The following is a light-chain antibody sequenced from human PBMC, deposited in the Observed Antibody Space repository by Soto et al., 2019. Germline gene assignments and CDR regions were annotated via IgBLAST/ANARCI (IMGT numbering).Light chain of an antibody. Sequence: DIQMTQSPSSVSASVGDRVTITCRASQGITSWLAWYQQKPWRAPKLLTYAASSLQSGVPSRFSGSGSGRDFTLTISSLQPEDFATYFCQQTSSFPLTFGGGTKVEIK. J-gene: IGKJ4*01. V-gene: IGKV1-12*01. CDR1: QGITSW. CDR3: QQTSSFPLT. CDR2: AAS.